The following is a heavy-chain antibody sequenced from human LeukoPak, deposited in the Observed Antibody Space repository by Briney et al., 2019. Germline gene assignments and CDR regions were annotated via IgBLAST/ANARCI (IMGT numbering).Heavy chain of an antibody. CDR3: GRVGRGYYGSGSYFPDY. J-gene: IGHJ4*02. CDR2: IYTIGST. CDR1: GCSISSYY. D-gene: IGHD3-10*01. V-gene: IGHV4-4*07. Sequence: PSETLSLTCTVSGCSISSYYWSWIRQPAGKGLEWIERIYTIGSTNNNPSLKSRVTMSVDMSKNEFPVKLSYVTAADTAVYYCGRVGRGYYGSGSYFPDYWGQGTLVTVSS.